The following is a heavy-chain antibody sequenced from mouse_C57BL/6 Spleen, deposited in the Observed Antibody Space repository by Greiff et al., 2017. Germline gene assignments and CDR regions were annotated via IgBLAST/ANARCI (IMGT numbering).Heavy chain of an antibody. CDR2: IYPAGGST. D-gene: IGHD2-3*01. J-gene: IGHJ2*01. Sequence: QVQLQQPGAELVMPGASVKLSCKASGYTFTSYWITWVKQRPGQGLEWIGDIYPAGGSTNYNQKFKSKATLTVDKSSSTAYMQLSSLTSEDSAVYYCASEDGYYGFDYWGQGTTLTVSS. CDR3: ASEDGYYGFDY. V-gene: IGHV1-55*01. CDR1: GYTFTSYW.